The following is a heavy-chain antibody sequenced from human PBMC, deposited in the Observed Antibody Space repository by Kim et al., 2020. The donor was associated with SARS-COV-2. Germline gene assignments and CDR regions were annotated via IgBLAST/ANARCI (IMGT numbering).Heavy chain of an antibody. CDR2: TYYRSKWYN. CDR1: GDSVSSNSAA. D-gene: IGHD2-2*01. CDR3: ARDSATGQLNPYNWFDP. V-gene: IGHV6-1*01. J-gene: IGHJ5*02. Sequence: SQTLSLPCAISGDSVSSNSAAWNWIRQSPSRGLEWLGRTYYRSKWYNDYAVSVKSRITINPDTSKNQFSLQLNSVTPEDTAVYYCARDSATGQLNPYNWFDPWGQGTLVTVSS.